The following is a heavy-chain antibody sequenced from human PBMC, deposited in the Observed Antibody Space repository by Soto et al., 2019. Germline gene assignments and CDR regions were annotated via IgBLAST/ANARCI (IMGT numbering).Heavy chain of an antibody. D-gene: IGHD3-22*01. CDR1: GGTFSSYA. J-gene: IGHJ3*02. Sequence: SVKVSCKASGGTFSSYAISWVRQAPGQGLEWMGGIIPIFGTANYAQKFQGRVTITADKSTSTAYMELSSLRSEDTAVYYCAREPIGYYYDSSGPDAFDIWGQGTMVTVSS. CDR2: IIPIFGTA. CDR3: AREPIGYYYDSSGPDAFDI. V-gene: IGHV1-69*06.